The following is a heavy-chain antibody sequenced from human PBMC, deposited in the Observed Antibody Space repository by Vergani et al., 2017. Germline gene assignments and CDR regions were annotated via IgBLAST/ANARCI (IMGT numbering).Heavy chain of an antibody. CDR2: INHSGST. CDR1: GGSFSGYY. CDR3: ARGGLEEYSSGGNDY. J-gene: IGHJ4*02. D-gene: IGHD6-19*01. V-gene: IGHV4-34*01. Sequence: QVQLQESGPGLVKPSETLSLTCTVYGGSFSGYYWSWIRQPPGKGLEWIGEINHSGSTNYNPSLKSRVTISVDTSKNQFSLKLSSVTAADTAMDYCARGGLEEYSSGGNDYWGQGTLVTVSS.